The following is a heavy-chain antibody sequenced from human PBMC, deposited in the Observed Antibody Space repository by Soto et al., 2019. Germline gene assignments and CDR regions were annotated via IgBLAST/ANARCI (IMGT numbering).Heavy chain of an antibody. J-gene: IGHJ4*02. V-gene: IGHV1-18*01. CDR1: GYTFNTYS. Sequence: QVQLVQSGAEVKKPGASVKVSCKASGYTFNTYSISWVRQAPGQGLEWMGWISGYNGDTHYAQKFQGRVTMTTDTSTSTAYMELRSLRSDDTAMYYCARENVLSYVDTAMGDYFDYWGQGTLVTVSS. CDR2: ISGYNGDT. CDR3: ARENVLSYVDTAMGDYFDY. D-gene: IGHD5-18*01.